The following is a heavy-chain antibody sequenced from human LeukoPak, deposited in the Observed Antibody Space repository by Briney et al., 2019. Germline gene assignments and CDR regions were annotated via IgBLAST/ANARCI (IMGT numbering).Heavy chain of an antibody. CDR1: GGSISSYF. CDR2: IYYSGST. Sequence: PSETLSLTCTVSGGSISSYFWSWIRQPPGKGLQWIGYIYYSGSTIYNPSLKSRVTISVDTSKNQFSLKLSSVTAADTAVYYCARASEDYYYYYMDVWGKGTTVTISS. D-gene: IGHD1-14*01. V-gene: IGHV4-59*01. J-gene: IGHJ6*03. CDR3: ARASEDYYYYYMDV.